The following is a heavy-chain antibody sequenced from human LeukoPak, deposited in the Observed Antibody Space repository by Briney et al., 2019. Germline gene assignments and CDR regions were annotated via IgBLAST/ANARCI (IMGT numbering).Heavy chain of an antibody. D-gene: IGHD3-22*01. V-gene: IGHV4-39*01. J-gene: IGHJ3*02. CDR1: GGSISSSSYY. Sequence: TSETLSLTCTVSGGSISSSSYYWGWIRQPPGKGLEWFGSSYYSGSTYYNPSLKRRATISVDTSKNQCPVKLSSVTAADTAVYYCARHRMYYYDSSGRGVADVFDIWGQGTMVTVSS. CDR3: ARHRMYYYDSSGRGVADVFDI. CDR2: SYYSGST.